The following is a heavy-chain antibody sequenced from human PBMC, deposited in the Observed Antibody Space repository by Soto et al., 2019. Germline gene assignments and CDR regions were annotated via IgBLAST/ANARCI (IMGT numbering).Heavy chain of an antibody. CDR2: INHSGST. CDR3: ARGSDPAWEPAFY. CDR1: GGSFSGYY. Sequence: SETLSLTCAVYGGSFSGYYWSWIRQPPGKGLEWIGEINHSGSTNYNPSLKSRVTISVDTSKNQFSLKLSSVTAADTAVYYCARGSDPAWEPAFYWGQGTPVTVSS. V-gene: IGHV4-34*01. D-gene: IGHD1-26*01. J-gene: IGHJ4*02.